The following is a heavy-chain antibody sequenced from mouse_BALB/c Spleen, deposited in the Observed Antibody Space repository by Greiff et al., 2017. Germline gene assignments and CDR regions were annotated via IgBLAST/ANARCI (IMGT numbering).Heavy chain of an antibody. J-gene: IGHJ4*01. D-gene: IGHD1-1*01. Sequence: EVMLVESGGGLVKPGGSLKLSCAASGFTFSSYAMSWVRQTPEKRLEWVATISSGGSYTYYPDSVKGRFTISRDNAKNTLYLQMSSLRSEDTAMYYCARLPYYYGSRAYAMDYWGQGTSVTVSS. CDR2: ISSGGSYT. V-gene: IGHV5-9-1*01. CDR3: ARLPYYYGSRAYAMDY. CDR1: GFTFSSYA.